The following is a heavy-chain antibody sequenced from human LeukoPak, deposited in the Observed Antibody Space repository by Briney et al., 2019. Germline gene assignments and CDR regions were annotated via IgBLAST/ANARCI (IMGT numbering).Heavy chain of an antibody. CDR1: GFTFRSYE. V-gene: IGHV3-48*03. Sequence: GGSLTLSCEDSGFTFRSYEMNWVRQAPGKGLEWIAYLSSSGSAFSYADSVKGRFTIARDNAKNSVYLEMNSLRADDTAVYYCARAATMKGWFDPWGQGTLVTASS. CDR3: ARAATMKGWFDP. CDR2: LSSSGSAF. D-gene: IGHD3-22*01. J-gene: IGHJ5*02.